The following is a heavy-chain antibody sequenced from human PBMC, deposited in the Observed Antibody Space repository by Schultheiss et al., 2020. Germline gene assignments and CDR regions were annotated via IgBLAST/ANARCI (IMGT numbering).Heavy chain of an antibody. CDR1: GFTFSSYG. CDR3: ANRVVPAATSYYYYGMDV. J-gene: IGHJ6*02. V-gene: IGHV3-30*18. Sequence: GGSLRLSCAASGFTFSSYGMHWVRQAPGKGLEWVAVISYDGSNKYYADSVKGRFTISRDNSKNTLYLQMNSLRAEDTAVYYCANRVVPAATSYYYYGMDVWGQGTTVTVS. D-gene: IGHD2-2*01. CDR2: ISYDGSNK.